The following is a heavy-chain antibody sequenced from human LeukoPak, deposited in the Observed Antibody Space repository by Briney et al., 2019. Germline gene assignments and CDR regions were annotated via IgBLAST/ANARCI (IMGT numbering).Heavy chain of an antibody. CDR1: GGSISNYY. V-gene: IGHV4-59*01. Sequence: SETLSLTCTVSGGSISNYYWNWIRQPPGKGLEWIGHIYYSGRTNYNPSLKSRVTISVDTSKNQFSLTLRSVTAADTAVYYCAREGYSSGWYIDYWGQGTLVTVSS. D-gene: IGHD6-19*01. J-gene: IGHJ4*02. CDR3: AREGYSSGWYIDY. CDR2: IYYSGRT.